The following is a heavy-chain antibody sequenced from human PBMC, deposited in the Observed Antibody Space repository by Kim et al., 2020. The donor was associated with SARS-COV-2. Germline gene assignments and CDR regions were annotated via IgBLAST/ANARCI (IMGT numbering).Heavy chain of an antibody. D-gene: IGHD2-2*02. CDR2: INHSGST. Sequence: SETLSLTCAVYGGSFSGYYLSWIRQPPGKGLEWIGEINHSGSTNYNPSLKSRVTTTVDTSKNQFYLKLSSVTAADTAVYYCARGYCSSTSCYMGYFDLWGRGTLVTVSS. V-gene: IGHV4-34*01. J-gene: IGHJ2*01. CDR1: GGSFSGYY. CDR3: ARGYCSSTSCYMGYFDL.